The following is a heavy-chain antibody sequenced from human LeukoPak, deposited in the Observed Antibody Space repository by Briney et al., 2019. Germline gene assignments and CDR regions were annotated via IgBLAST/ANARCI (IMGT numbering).Heavy chain of an antibody. CDR3: ARDGDYNGAFDI. D-gene: IGHD4-11*01. Sequence: SVKVSCKASGGTFSSYAISWVRQAPGQGLEWMGRIIPIFGTANHAQKFQGRVTITTDESTSTAYMELSSLRSEDTAVYYCARDGDYNGAFDIWGQGTMVTVSS. CDR1: GGTFSSYA. J-gene: IGHJ3*02. V-gene: IGHV1-69*05. CDR2: IIPIFGTA.